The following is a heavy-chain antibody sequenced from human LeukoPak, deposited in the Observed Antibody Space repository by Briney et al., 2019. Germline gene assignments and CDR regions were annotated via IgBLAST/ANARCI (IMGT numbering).Heavy chain of an antibody. V-gene: IGHV4-39*01. CDR3: ARRGSSSLRAEYFQH. D-gene: IGHD6-13*01. Sequence: SETLSLTCSVSGGSITSSSYYWGWIRQPPEKGLEWIGSIYYTGGTNYSPSLKSRVTISVDTSKNQFSLKLSSVTAADTAVYYCARRGSSSLRAEYFQHWGQGTLVTVSS. CDR1: GGSITSSSYY. J-gene: IGHJ1*01. CDR2: IYYTGGT.